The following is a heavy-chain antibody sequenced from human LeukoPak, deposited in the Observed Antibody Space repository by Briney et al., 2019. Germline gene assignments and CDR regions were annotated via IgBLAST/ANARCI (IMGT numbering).Heavy chain of an antibody. J-gene: IGHJ4*02. D-gene: IGHD3-22*01. CDR1: GFTFSAYA. CDR2: ISGSGGST. V-gene: IGHV3-23*01. CDR3: AKGPQNYYDSSGYYRYFDY. Sequence: GGSLRLSCAASGFTFSAYAMSWVRQAPGKGLEWVSAISGSGGSTYYADSVKGRFTISRDNSKNTLNLQMKSLRAEDTAVYYCAKGPQNYYDSSGYYRYFDYWGQGTLVTVSS.